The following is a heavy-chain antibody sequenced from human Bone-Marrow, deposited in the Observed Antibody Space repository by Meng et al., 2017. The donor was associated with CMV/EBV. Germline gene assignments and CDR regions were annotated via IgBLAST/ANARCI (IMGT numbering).Heavy chain of an antibody. CDR2: IYPGDSDT. CDR1: GYSFTSYW. D-gene: IGHD3-10*01. J-gene: IGHJ6*01. CDR3: ARQAGLDYYYYGMDV. Sequence: GGSLRLSCKGSGYSFTSYWIGWVRQMPGKGLEWMGIIYPGDSDTRYSPSFQGQVTISADKSISTAYLQWSSLKASDTAMYYCARQAGLDYYYYGMDVWGQGTTVTFSS. V-gene: IGHV5-51*01.